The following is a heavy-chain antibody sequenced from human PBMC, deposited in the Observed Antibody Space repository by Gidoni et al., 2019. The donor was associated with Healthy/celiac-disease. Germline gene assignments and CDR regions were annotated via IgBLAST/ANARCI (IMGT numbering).Heavy chain of an antibody. CDR2: ISYDGSNK. J-gene: IGHJ4*02. CDR3: ASDYDSSGYRLFDY. Sequence: QVQLVESGGGVVQPGRSLRLSCAASGFTFSSYAMHWVRQAPGQGLDWLAVISYDGSNKYYADSVKGRFTISRDNSKNTLYLKMNSLRAEDTAVYYCASDYDSSGYRLFDYWGQGTLVTVSS. CDR1: GFTFSSYA. V-gene: IGHV3-30*04. D-gene: IGHD3-22*01.